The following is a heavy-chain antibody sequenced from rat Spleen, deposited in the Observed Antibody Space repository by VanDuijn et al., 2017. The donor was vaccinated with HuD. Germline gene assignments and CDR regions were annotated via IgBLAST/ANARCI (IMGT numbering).Heavy chain of an antibody. Sequence: EVQLVESDGGLVRPGRSLKLSCAASGFIFSDHYVAWVRQAPTKGLEWVATINYDGTSTFYRDSVGDRFTISRDNAKSTLYLQMDSLKSEEPATYYCVRHGYNSHDYWGQGVMVTVSS. CDR3: VRHGYNSHDY. J-gene: IGHJ2*01. CDR1: GFIFSDHY. CDR2: INYDGTST. V-gene: IGHV5-29*01. D-gene: IGHD1-9*01.